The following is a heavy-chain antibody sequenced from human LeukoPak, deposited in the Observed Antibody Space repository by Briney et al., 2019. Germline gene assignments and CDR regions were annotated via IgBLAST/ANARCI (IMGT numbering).Heavy chain of an antibody. CDR3: ARSLSGWYRY. CDR1: GGSISSYY. J-gene: IGHJ4*02. V-gene: IGHV4-59*12. CDR2: IYYSGST. Sequence: SETLSLTCPVSGGSISSYYWSWIRQPPGKGLEWIGYIYYSGSTNYNPSLKSRVTISVDTSKNQFSLKLSSVTAADTAVYYCARSLSGWYRYWGQGTLVTVSS. D-gene: IGHD6-19*01.